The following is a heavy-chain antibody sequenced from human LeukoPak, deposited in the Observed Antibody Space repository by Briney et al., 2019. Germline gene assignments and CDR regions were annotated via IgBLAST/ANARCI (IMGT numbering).Heavy chain of an antibody. CDR3: ARQMTSTRLFDS. V-gene: IGHV3-30*04. CDR1: GFIFSDHS. CDR2: IGSDGTKK. J-gene: IGHJ4*02. Sequence: GGSLRLSCVASGFIFSDHSFHWVRQSPDKGLEWVALIGSDGTKKYYADSVQGRFTVSRENSKNTLFLQMNTLRADDTAGYFCARQMTSTRLFDSWGQGTLVTVSS. D-gene: IGHD5/OR15-5a*01.